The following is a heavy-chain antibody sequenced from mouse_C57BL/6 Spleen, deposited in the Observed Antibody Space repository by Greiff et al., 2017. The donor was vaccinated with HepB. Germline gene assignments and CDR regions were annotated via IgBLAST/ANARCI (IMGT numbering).Heavy chain of an antibody. V-gene: IGHV3-6*01. CDR2: ISYDGSN. J-gene: IGHJ2*01. D-gene: IGHD2-3*01. CDR1: GYSITSGYY. Sequence: EVQLQESGPGLVKPSQSLSLTCSVTGYSITSGYYWNWIRQFPGNKLEWMGYISYDGSNNYNPSLKNRISITRDTSKNQFFLKLNSVTTEDTATYYCARGGIYDGYPHFDYWGQGTTLTVSS. CDR3: ARGGIYDGYPHFDY.